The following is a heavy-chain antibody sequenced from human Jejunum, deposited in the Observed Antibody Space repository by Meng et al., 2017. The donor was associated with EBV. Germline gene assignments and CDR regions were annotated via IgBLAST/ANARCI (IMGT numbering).Heavy chain of an antibody. J-gene: IGHJ4*02. V-gene: IGHV4-4*02. CDR1: GDSISSRNW. D-gene: IGHD3-3*01. Sequence: QVPLQGSGPGLGKPSGTLSLTCAVSGDSISSRNWWSWVRQPPGKGLEWIGEIYHSGSTNYNPSLKSRVTISVDKSKNQFSLKLSSVTAADTAVYYCARYGSGYFPALWYWGQGTLVTVSS. CDR2: IYHSGST. CDR3: ARYGSGYFPALWY.